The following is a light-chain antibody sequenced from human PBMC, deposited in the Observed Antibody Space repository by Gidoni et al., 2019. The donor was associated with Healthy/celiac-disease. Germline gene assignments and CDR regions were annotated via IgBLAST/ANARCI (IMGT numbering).Light chain of an antibody. Sequence: IVLTQSPGTLSLSPGERATLSCRASQSFSSSYLAWYQQKPGQAPRLLIYGASSRATGIPDRFSGSGSGTDFTLTISRLEPEDFALYYCQQYGSSPWLTFGGGTKVEIK. V-gene: IGKV3-20*01. CDR1: QSFSSSY. CDR2: GAS. CDR3: QQYGSSPWLT. J-gene: IGKJ4*01.